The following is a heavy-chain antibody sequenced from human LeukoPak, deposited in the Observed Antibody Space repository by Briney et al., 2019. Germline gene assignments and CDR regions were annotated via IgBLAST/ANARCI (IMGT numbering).Heavy chain of an antibody. V-gene: IGHV4-4*02. D-gene: IGHD6-25*01. Sequence: TSETLSLTCGVSGGSVSSTNWWTWIRQPPGKGLEWIGEVHLDGRTNFNPSLKSRLTTSVDLSENHVSLKLTSVTAADTAVYYCAREGGFYRPLDYSGQGTLVTVSS. CDR2: VHLDGRT. CDR1: GGSVSSTNW. CDR3: AREGGFYRPLDY. J-gene: IGHJ4*02.